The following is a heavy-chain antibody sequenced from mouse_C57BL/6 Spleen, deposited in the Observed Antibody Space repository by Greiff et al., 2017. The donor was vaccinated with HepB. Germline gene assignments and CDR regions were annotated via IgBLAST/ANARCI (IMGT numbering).Heavy chain of an antibody. CDR3: TRDYGSSFYAMDY. CDR1: GYTFTDYE. V-gene: IGHV1-15*01. J-gene: IGHJ4*01. D-gene: IGHD1-1*01. Sequence: QVQLQQSGAELVRPGASVTLSCKASGYTFTDYEMHWVKQTPVHGLELIGAIDPETGGTAYNQKFKGKAILTADKSSSTAYMELRSLTSEDSAVYYCTRDYGSSFYAMDYWGQGTSVTVSS. CDR2: IDPETGGT.